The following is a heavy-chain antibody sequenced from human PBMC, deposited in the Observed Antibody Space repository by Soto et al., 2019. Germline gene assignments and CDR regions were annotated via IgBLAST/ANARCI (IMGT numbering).Heavy chain of an antibody. CDR1: GGTFSSYT. J-gene: IGHJ5*02. CDR3: AIGLGYCSSTSCAGNWFDP. CDR2: IIPILGIA. V-gene: IGHV1-69*02. D-gene: IGHD2-2*01. Sequence: QVQLVQSGAEVKKPGSSVKVSCKASGGTFSSYTISWVRQAPGQGLEWMGRIIPILGIANYAQKCQGRVTITADKSTSTAYMELSSLRSEDTAVYYCAIGLGYCSSTSCAGNWFDPWGQGTLVTVSS.